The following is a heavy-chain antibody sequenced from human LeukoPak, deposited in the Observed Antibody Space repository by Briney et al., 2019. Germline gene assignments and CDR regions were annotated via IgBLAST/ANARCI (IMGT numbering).Heavy chain of an antibody. CDR3: AGDEPYYYDSSGYYPNDY. D-gene: IGHD3-22*01. CDR2: ISAYNGNT. CDR1: GYTFTSYG. J-gene: IGHJ4*02. Sequence: GASVKVSCKASGYTFTSYGISWVRQAPGQGLEWMGWISAYNGNTNYAQKLQGRVTMTTDTSTSTAYMELRSLRSDDTAVYYCAGDEPYYYDSSGYYPNDYWGQGTLVTVSS. V-gene: IGHV1-18*01.